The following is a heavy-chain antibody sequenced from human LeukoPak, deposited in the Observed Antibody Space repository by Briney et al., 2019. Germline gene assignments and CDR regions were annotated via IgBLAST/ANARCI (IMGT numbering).Heavy chain of an antibody. CDR3: ARVLSPVFPSLYYYDSSGYRD. Sequence: ASVKVSCKASGYTFTGYYMHWVRQAPGQGLEWMGWINPNSGGTNYAQKFQGRVTMTRNTSISTAYMELSSLRSEDTAVYYCARVLSPVFPSLYYYDSSGYRDWGQGTLVTVSS. J-gene: IGHJ4*02. V-gene: IGHV1-2*02. CDR2: INPNSGGT. D-gene: IGHD3-22*01. CDR1: GYTFTGYY.